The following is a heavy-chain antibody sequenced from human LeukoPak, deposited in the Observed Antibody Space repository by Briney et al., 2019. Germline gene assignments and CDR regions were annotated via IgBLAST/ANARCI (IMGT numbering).Heavy chain of an antibody. J-gene: IGHJ4*02. Sequence: GGSLRLSCAASGFTFSSYALHWVRQAPGKGLEWVAFIRYDGSNKYYADSVKGRFTISRDNSKNTLYLQMNSLRAEDTAVYNCAKPPTEVVVTDFDYWGQGTLVTVSS. CDR2: IRYDGSNK. D-gene: IGHD2-21*02. CDR1: GFTFSSYA. CDR3: AKPPTEVVVTDFDY. V-gene: IGHV3-30*02.